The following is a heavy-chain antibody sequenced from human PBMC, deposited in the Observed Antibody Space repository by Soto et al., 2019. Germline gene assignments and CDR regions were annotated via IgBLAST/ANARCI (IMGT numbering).Heavy chain of an antibody. CDR3: ARDQYHYDPNHPYYFDY. D-gene: IGHD3-22*01. CDR2: ISVSGTRM. V-gene: IGHV3-48*02. Sequence: EVQLVESGGGLVQPGGSLRLSCAASGFTFSSYSMNWVRQAPGKGLEWVSYISVSGTRMFFADSVKGRFTISRDNAKNSLYLQMSSLRDEDTAVYYCARDQYHYDPNHPYYFDYWGQGTLVTVAS. J-gene: IGHJ4*02. CDR1: GFTFSSYS.